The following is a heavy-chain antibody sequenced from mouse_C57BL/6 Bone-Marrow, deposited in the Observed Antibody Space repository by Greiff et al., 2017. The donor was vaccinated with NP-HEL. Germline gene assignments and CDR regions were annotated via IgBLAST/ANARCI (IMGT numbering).Heavy chain of an antibody. J-gene: IGHJ4*01. D-gene: IGHD1-1*01. V-gene: IGHV14-2*01. Sequence: EVHLVESGAELVKPGASVKLSCTASGFNIKDYYMHWVKQRTEQGLEWIGRIDPEDGETKYAPKFQGKATITADTSSNTAYLQLSSLTSEDTAVYYCARDYGSVYYYAMDYWGQGTSVTVSS. CDR1: GFNIKDYY. CDR2: IDPEDGET. CDR3: ARDYGSVYYYAMDY.